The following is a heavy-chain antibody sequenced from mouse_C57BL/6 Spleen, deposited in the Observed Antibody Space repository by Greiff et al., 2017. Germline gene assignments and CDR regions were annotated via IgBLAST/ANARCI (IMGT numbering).Heavy chain of an antibody. CDR1: GFSLTSYG. Sequence: QVQLKESGPGLVQPSQSLSITCTVSGFSLTSYGVHWVRQSPGKGLEWLGVIWSGGSTDYNADFISRLCIIQDHSNSQVFLKMNSLQADDTAIYYCARKTGGSLFAMDYWGQGTSVTVSS. CDR2: IWSGGST. CDR3: ARKTGGSLFAMDY. J-gene: IGHJ4*01. V-gene: IGHV2-2*01. D-gene: IGHD6-1*01.